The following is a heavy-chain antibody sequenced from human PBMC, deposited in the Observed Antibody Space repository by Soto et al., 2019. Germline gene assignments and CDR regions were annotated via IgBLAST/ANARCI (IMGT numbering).Heavy chain of an antibody. J-gene: IGHJ4*02. CDR3: SRHPAGYNSDRSFDS. CDR2: IIPNSGGT. Sequence: QVQLVQSGAEVKKPGASVKVSCKASGYTFTGYYIHWVRQAPGQGLVWIGWIIPNSGGTNYAQKFQGRITMTRGTSLRTAYNGLSGLRSDDTAAYYCSRHPAGYNSDRSFDSCGQGTLVTVAA. D-gene: IGHD6-25*01. V-gene: IGHV1-2*02. CDR1: GYTFTGYY.